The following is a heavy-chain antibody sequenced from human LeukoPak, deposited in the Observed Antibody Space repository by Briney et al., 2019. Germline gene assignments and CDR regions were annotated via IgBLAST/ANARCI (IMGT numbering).Heavy chain of an antibody. CDR1: GYSISSGYY. Sequence: PSETLSLTCTVSGYSISSGYYWGWIQQPPGKGLEWIGSLYHSGSTYYNPSLKSRVTISVDTSKNQISLKLSSVTAADTALYYCARVWTDSGSYYDDRGAFDYWGQGTLVTVSS. CDR2: LYHSGST. V-gene: IGHV4-38-2*02. D-gene: IGHD1-26*01. CDR3: ARVWTDSGSYYDDRGAFDY. J-gene: IGHJ4*02.